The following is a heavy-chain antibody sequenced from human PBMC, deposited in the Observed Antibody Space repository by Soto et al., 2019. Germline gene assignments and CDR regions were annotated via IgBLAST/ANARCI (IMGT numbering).Heavy chain of an antibody. V-gene: IGHV3-23*01. CDR1: GFTFSSYA. CDR3: AKDVGYCSSTSCYEGDYYYYYYMDV. J-gene: IGHJ6*03. Sequence: EVQLLESGGGLVQPGGSLRLSCAASGFTFSSYAMSWVRQAPGKGLEWVSAISGSGGSTYYADSVKGRFTISRDNSKNTLYLQMNSLRAEDTAVYYCAKDVGYCSSTSCYEGDYYYYYYMDVWGKGTTVTVSS. CDR2: ISGSGGST. D-gene: IGHD2-2*01.